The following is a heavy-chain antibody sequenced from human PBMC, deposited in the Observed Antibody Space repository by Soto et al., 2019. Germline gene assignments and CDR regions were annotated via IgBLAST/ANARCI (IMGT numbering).Heavy chain of an antibody. CDR2: ISAYNGNT. CDR3: ARDNLDIVVVVAATPGNWFDP. V-gene: IGHV1-18*01. D-gene: IGHD2-15*01. CDR1: GYTFTSYG. J-gene: IGHJ5*02. Sequence: ASVKVSCKASGYTFTSYGISWVRQAPGQGLEWMGWISAYNGNTNYAQKLQGRVTMTTDTSTSTAYMELRSLRSDDTAVYYCARDNLDIVVVVAATPGNWFDPWGQGTLVTVS.